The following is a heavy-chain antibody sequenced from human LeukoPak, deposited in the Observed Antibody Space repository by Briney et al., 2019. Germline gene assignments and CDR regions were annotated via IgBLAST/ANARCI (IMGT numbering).Heavy chain of an antibody. CDR3: KGYFGSGTETQFDY. J-gene: IGHJ4*02. V-gene: IGHV1-24*01. D-gene: IGHD3-10*01. CDR2: FDPEDGGT. CDR1: GYTLTYLS. Sequence: ASVKVSCKVSGYTLTYLSIHWVRQAPGRALEWMGGFDPEDGGTIYAQKFQGRVTITEDTSTDTAYMELSSLRSEDTAIYFCKGYFGSGTETQFDYWGQGTLDTVSS.